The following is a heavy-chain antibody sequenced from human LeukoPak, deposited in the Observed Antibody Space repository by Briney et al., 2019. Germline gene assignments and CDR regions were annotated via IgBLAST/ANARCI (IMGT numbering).Heavy chain of an antibody. J-gene: IGHJ3*02. CDR2: IRYDGSSK. CDR3: AKGAGWLRSATHAFDI. D-gene: IGHD5-12*01. CDR1: GFTFSSYG. V-gene: IGHV3-30*02. Sequence: PGGSLRLSCAASGFTFSSYGMHWVRQAPGKGLEWVAFIRYDGSSKYYADSVKGRFTISRDNSKNTLYLQMNSLRAEDTAVYYCAKGAGWLRSATHAFDIWGQETMVTVSS.